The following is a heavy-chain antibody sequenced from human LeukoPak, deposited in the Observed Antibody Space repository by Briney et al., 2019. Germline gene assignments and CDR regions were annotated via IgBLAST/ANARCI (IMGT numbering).Heavy chain of an antibody. V-gene: IGHV4-39*07. CDR3: ARGPSAMKSGVDYFDY. J-gene: IGHJ4*02. Sequence: SETLSLTCTVSGGSISSSSYYWGWIRQPPGKGLEWIGSIYYSGSTNYNPSLKSRVTISVDTSKNQFSLKLSSVTAADTAVYYCARGPSAMKSGVDYFDYWGQGTLVTVSS. CDR1: GGSISSSSYY. CDR2: IYYSGST. D-gene: IGHD5-18*01.